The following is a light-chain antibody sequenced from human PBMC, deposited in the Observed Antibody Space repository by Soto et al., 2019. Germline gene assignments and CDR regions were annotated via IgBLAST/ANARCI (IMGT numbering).Light chain of an antibody. CDR3: CSFTVTNTVV. J-gene: IGLJ2*01. V-gene: IGLV2-11*01. CDR2: DVN. CDR1: SSDVGGYNY. Sequence: QSALTQPRSVSGSPGQSVTISCTGTSSDVGGYNYVSWYQQHPGNAPKVMIYDVNKRPSGVADRFSGSKSGNTASLTISGLQDEDEADYYCCSFTVTNTVVFGGGTKLTVL.